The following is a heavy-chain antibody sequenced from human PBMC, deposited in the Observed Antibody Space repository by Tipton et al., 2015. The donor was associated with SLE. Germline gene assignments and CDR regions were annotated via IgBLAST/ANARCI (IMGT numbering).Heavy chain of an antibody. Sequence: QLVQSGAEVKKPGSSVKVSCKASGGTFSSYTISWVRQAPGQGLEWMGRIIPVLGIANYAQKFQGRVTITADKSTSTAYMELSSLRSEDTAVYYCARDTYYYGSGSPSVYYYYMDVWGKGSTVTVSS. V-gene: IGHV1-69*09. D-gene: IGHD3-10*01. CDR2: IIPVLGIA. CDR3: ARDTYYYGSGSPSVYYYYMDV. CDR1: GGTFSSYT. J-gene: IGHJ6*03.